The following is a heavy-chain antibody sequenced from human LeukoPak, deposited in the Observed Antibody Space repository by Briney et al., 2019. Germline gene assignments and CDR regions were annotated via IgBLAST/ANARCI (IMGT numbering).Heavy chain of an antibody. J-gene: IGHJ4*02. CDR1: GFIFRNYA. V-gene: IGHV3-64*01. CDR2: ISSSGDNT. D-gene: IGHD5-12*01. Sequence: GGSLRLSCAASGFIFRNYAMHWVRQAPGKGLEYVSAISSSGDNTYYGNSVGGRFTISRDNSKNTLFLQMGSLRAEDTAVYYCVREERGLAIDYWGQGTLVTVSS. CDR3: VREERGLAIDY.